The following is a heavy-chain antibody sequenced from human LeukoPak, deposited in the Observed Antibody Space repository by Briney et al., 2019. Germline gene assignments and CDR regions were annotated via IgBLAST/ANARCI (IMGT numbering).Heavy chain of an antibody. CDR2: ITNGGITT. Sequence: GESLRLSCAASGFTFGSCAMSWVRQTPGKSLEWVSIITNGGITTYYADSVRGRFTISRDNSKNMLYLQMDSLRAEDTAVYYCVKLSSGSGSKFGFDSWGQGTLVTVSS. CDR1: GFTFGSCA. D-gene: IGHD6-19*01. CDR3: VKLSSGSGSKFGFDS. V-gene: IGHV3-23*01. J-gene: IGHJ4*02.